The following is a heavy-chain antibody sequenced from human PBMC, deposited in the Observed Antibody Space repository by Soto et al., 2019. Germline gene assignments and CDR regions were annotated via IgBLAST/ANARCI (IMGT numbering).Heavy chain of an antibody. V-gene: IGHV1-46*01. J-gene: IGHJ3*02. CDR1: GYTFTSYY. D-gene: IGHD3-22*01. Sequence: VASVKVSCKASGYTFTSYYMHWVRQAPGQGLEWMGIINPSGGSTSYAQKFQGRVTMTRDTSTSTVYMELSSLRSEDTAVYYCARVLSYDSSGPHAFDIWGHGTIVTVSS. CDR2: INPSGGST. CDR3: ARVLSYDSSGPHAFDI.